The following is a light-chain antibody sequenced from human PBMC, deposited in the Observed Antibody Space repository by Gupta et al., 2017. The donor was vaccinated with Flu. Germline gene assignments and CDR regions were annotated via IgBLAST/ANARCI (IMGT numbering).Light chain of an antibody. CDR3: ASRTSGSTLHV. CDR1: SDVGGFDY. Sequence: SDVGGFDYVSWYQQHPGKVPQLMIYGVTNRPSGVSNRFSGSKPGSTASLTISGLQAEDEADYYRASRTSGSTLHVFGTGTKVTVL. J-gene: IGLJ1*01. CDR2: GVT. V-gene: IGLV2-14*03.